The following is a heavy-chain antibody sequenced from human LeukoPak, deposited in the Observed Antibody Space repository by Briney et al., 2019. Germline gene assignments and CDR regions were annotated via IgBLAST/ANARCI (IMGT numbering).Heavy chain of an antibody. D-gene: IGHD2-15*01. Sequence: PGGSLRLSCAAFGFTFSNYDMNWVRQAPGKGLEWVSGITGSGGSTSYADSVKGRFTISRDNSKNTLYLQMNSLRAEDTAVYYCAKQRGGRLFDNWGQGTLVTVSS. CDR2: ITGSGGST. CDR3: AKQRGGRLFDN. J-gene: IGHJ4*02. V-gene: IGHV3-23*01. CDR1: GFTFSNYD.